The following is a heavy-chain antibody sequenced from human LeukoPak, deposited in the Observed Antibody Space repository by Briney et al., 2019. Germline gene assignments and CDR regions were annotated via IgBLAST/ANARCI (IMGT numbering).Heavy chain of an antibody. D-gene: IGHD3-22*01. CDR1: GFTFSSYS. CDR3: ARGSYYYDSSGYEDY. CDR2: IKQDGSEK. Sequence: PGGSLRLSCAASGFTFSSYSMNWVRQAPGKGLEWVANIKQDGSEKYYVDSVKGRFTISRDNAKNSLYLQMNSLRAEDTAVYYCARGSYYYDSSGYEDYWGQGTLVTVSS. J-gene: IGHJ4*02. V-gene: IGHV3-7*04.